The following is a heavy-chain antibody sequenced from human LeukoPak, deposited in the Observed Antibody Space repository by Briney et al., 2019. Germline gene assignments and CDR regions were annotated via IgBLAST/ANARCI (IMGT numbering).Heavy chain of an antibody. V-gene: IGHV3-66*01. J-gene: IGHJ4*02. Sequence: PGGSLRLSCAASGFTVSSNYMSWVRQAPGKGLEWVSVIYSGGSTYYADSVKGRFTISRDNSKNTLYLQMNSLRDEDTAVYYCARGGYSSSWDDTDYWGQGTLVTVSS. CDR2: IYSGGST. D-gene: IGHD6-13*01. CDR1: GFTVSSNY. CDR3: ARGGYSSSWDDTDY.